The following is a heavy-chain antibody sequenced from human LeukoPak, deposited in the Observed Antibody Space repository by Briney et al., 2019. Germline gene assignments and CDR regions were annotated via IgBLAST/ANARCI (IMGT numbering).Heavy chain of an antibody. J-gene: IGHJ4*02. CDR3: ARDRTHGSYYDY. CDR2: INPNSGGT. D-gene: IGHD1-26*01. V-gene: IGHV1-2*02. Sequence: GASVKVSCKASGYTFTGYYMHWVRQAPGQGLEWMGCINPNSGGTNYAQKFQGRVTMTRDTSISTAYMELSRLRSDDTAVYYCARDRTHGSYYDYWGQGTLVTVSS. CDR1: GYTFTGYY.